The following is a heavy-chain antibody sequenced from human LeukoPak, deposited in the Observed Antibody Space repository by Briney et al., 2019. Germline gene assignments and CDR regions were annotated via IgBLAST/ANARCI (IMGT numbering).Heavy chain of an antibody. CDR2: ISYDGSNK. V-gene: IGHV3-30-3*01. CDR3: ARDIMEWHYYGMDV. CDR1: GFTFSSYA. D-gene: IGHD1-1*01. Sequence: GRCLRLSCAASGFTFSSYAMHWVRQAPGKGLGWVAVISYDGSNKYYADSVKGRITISTHNSKNTLYLQMNSLRAEDTAVYYCARDIMEWHYYGMDVWGQGTTVTVSS. J-gene: IGHJ6*02.